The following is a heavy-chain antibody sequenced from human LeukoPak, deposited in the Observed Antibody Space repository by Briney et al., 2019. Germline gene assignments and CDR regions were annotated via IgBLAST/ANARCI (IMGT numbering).Heavy chain of an antibody. V-gene: IGHV3-30*04. CDR1: GLTFSSYA. Sequence: GGSLRLSCAASGLTFSSYAMHWVRQAPGKGLEWVAVISYDGSNKYYADSVKGRFTISRDNSKNTLYLQMNSLRAEDTAVYYCARGLGYWGQGTLVTVSS. CDR2: ISYDGSNK. CDR3: ARGLGY. J-gene: IGHJ4*02.